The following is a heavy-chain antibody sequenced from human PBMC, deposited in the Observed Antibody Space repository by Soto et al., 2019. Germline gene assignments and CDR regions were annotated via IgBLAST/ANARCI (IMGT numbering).Heavy chain of an antibody. V-gene: IGHV4-61*01. CDR1: GGSVSSGSYY. CDR2: IYYSGST. D-gene: IGHD3-3*01. CDR3: ARDGGYDFWSGTYGMDV. Sequence: QVQLQESGPGLVKPSETLSLTCTVSGGSVSSGSYYWSWIRQPPGKGLEWIGYIYYSGSTNYNPPLTSRVTIPVDTSKNQFSLKLSSVTAADTAVYYCARDGGYDFWSGTYGMDVWGQGTTVTVSS. J-gene: IGHJ6*02.